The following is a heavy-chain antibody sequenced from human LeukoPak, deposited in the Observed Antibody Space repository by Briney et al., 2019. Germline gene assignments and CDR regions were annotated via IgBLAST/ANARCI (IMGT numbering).Heavy chain of an antibody. CDR2: IFSDDSDA. Sequence: GESLKISCAASGYTFNNYWIGWVRQMPGKGLEWMGTIFSDDSDATHSLSFLGQVTLSADKTISTAYLHWSSLKASDTAIYYCARREDWYFDLWGRGTLVTVSS. V-gene: IGHV5-51*01. CDR1: GYTFNNYW. CDR3: ARREDWYFDL. J-gene: IGHJ2*01.